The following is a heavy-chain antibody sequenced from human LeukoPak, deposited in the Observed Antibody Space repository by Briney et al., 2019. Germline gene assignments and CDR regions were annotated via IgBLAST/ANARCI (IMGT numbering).Heavy chain of an antibody. Sequence: SVKVSCKASGGTFSSYAISWVRQAPGQGLEWMGRIIPILGIANYAQKFQGRVTITADKSTSTAYMELSSLRSEDTAVYYCARESSWNEGTTDWFDPWGQGTLVTVSS. CDR3: ARESSWNEGTTDWFDP. V-gene: IGHV1-69*04. D-gene: IGHD1-1*01. CDR2: IIPILGIA. J-gene: IGHJ5*02. CDR1: GGTFSSYA.